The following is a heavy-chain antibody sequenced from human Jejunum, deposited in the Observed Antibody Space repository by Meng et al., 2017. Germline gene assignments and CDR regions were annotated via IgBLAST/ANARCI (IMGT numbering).Heavy chain of an antibody. D-gene: IGHD1-26*01. Sequence: QLQEPGPGPLKPSGTLSLTCAVSGGSISTSDWWSWVRQPPGKGLEWIGEIHHSGSTNYNPSLKSRVTISVDKSKNQFSLKLNSVTAADTAVYYCAREWSGSYRHFDYWGQGTLVTVSS. CDR1: GGSISTSDW. V-gene: IGHV4-4*02. CDR2: IHHSGST. J-gene: IGHJ4*02. CDR3: AREWSGSYRHFDY.